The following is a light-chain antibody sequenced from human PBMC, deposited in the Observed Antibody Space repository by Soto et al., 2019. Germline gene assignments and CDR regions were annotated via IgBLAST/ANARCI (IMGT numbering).Light chain of an antibody. Sequence: SVLTQPPSVSGAPGQRVTISCTGSSSNIGAGYAVHWYQQLPGTAPKLLIYGNSNRPSGVPDRFSGSKSGTSASLAITGLQAEDEADYYCQSYDSSLSGVVFGGGTKLTVL. CDR3: QSYDSSLSGVV. J-gene: IGLJ2*01. CDR2: GNS. CDR1: SSNIGAGYA. V-gene: IGLV1-40*01.